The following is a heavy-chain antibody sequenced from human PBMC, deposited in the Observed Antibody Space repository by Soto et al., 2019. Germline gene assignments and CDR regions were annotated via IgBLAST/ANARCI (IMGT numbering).Heavy chain of an antibody. CDR1: GGSVSTYY. CDR2: MYYSVSS. CDR3: ARDLGGRDDY. Sequence: SLTCTVSGGSVSTYYWSCIRQPPGKELEWIGYMYYSVSSNYNPSLKSRVTISIDTSKNQFSLRLTSVTAADTAVYYCARDLGGRDDYWGQGIWVTVSS. V-gene: IGHV4-59*02. D-gene: IGHD3-10*01. J-gene: IGHJ4*02.